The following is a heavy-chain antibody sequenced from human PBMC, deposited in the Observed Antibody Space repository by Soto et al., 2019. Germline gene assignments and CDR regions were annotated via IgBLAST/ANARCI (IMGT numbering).Heavy chain of an antibody. CDR1: GGSISSGGYY. D-gene: IGHD4-17*01. J-gene: IGHJ3*02. Sequence: ASETLSLTCTVSGGSISSGGYYWSWIRQHPGKGLEWIGYIYYSGSTYYNPSLKSRVTISVDTSKNQFSLKLSSVTAADTAVYYCARGATVVTPGAIHIWGQGTMVTVSS. V-gene: IGHV4-31*03. CDR3: ARGATVVTPGAIHI. CDR2: IYYSGST.